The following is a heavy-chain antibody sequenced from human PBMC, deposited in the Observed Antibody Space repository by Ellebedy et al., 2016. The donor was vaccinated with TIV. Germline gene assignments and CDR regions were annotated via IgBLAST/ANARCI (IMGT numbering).Heavy chain of an antibody. V-gene: IGHV4-59*08. Sequence: SETLSLTCTVSGGSISSYFWDWIRQPPGKGLEWIGYIHYSGSTNYNPSLESRVTISRDTFKDQFFLKLTSVTAADTAVYYCARHGPQWFDAFDLWGQGTLVTVSS. D-gene: IGHD3-22*01. CDR3: ARHGPQWFDAFDL. J-gene: IGHJ4*02. CDR1: GGSISSYF. CDR2: IHYSGST.